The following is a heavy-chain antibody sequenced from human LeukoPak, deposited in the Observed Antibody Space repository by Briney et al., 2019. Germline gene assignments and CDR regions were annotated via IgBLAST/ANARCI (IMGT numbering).Heavy chain of an antibody. V-gene: IGHV3-9*01. Sequence: GGSLRLSCAASGFTFSSYWMHWVRQAPGKGLEWVSGINWNSGSIDYAGSVKGRFTISRDNAMNSLYLQMNTLRPEDTAAYYCAKGTQRGNSGWGYFFDQWGQGTLVTVSS. CDR2: INWNSGSI. D-gene: IGHD6-19*01. CDR1: GFTFSSYW. J-gene: IGHJ4*02. CDR3: AKGTQRGNSGWGYFFDQ.